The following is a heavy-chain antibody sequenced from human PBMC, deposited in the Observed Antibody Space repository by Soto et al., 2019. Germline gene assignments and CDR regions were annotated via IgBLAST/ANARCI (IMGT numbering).Heavy chain of an antibody. CDR3: AREGAAAGTLFAFDI. J-gene: IGHJ3*02. V-gene: IGHV4-34*01. CDR2: INHSGST. Sequence: SETLSLTCAVYGGSFSGYYWSWIRQPPGKGLEWIGEINHSGSTNYNPSLKSRVTISVDTSKNQFSLKLSSVTAADTAVYYCAREGAAAGTLFAFDIWGQGTMVTVSS. D-gene: IGHD6-13*01. CDR1: GGSFSGYY.